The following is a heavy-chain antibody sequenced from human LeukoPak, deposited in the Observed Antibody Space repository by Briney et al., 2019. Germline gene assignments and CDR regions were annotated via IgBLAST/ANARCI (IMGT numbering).Heavy chain of an antibody. V-gene: IGHV3-74*01. CDR2: VNTDGSIS. CDR1: GFTFSSYW. Sequence: GGSLRLSCAASGFTFSSYWMHWVRQAPGKGLVWVSRVNTDGSISYYADSVKGRFTSSRDNAKNTLYLQMNSLRAEDTAVYYCALIGYNDILTDDYWGQGTLVTVSS. D-gene: IGHD3-9*01. J-gene: IGHJ4*02. CDR3: ALIGYNDILTDDY.